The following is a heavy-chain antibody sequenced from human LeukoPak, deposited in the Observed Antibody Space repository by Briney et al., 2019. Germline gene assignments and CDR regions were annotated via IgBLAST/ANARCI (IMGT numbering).Heavy chain of an antibody. CDR1: GYTFTGYY. CDR3: ARDRGLDIAAAGKFRHYYYYMDV. J-gene: IGHJ6*03. CDR2: INPNSGGT. D-gene: IGHD6-13*01. V-gene: IGHV1-2*02. Sequence: GASVKVSCKASGYTFTGYYMHWVRQAPGQGLEWMGWINPNSGGTNYAQKFQGRVTMTRDTSISTAYMELSRLRSDDTAVYYCARDRGLDIAAAGKFRHYYYYMDVWGKGTTVTVS.